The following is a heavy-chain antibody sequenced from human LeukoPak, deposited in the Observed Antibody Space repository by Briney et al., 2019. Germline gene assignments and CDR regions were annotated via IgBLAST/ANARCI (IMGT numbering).Heavy chain of an antibody. J-gene: IGHJ4*02. CDR1: GGSISSYY. CDR2: IYYSGST. V-gene: IGHV4-59*08. Sequence: PSETLSLTCTVSGGSISSYYWSWIRQPPGKGLEWIGYIYYSGSTNYNPSPKSRVTISVDTSKNQFSLKLSSVTAADTAVYYCARHPLGRATDYFDYWGQGTLVTVSS. D-gene: IGHD1-26*01. CDR3: ARHPLGRATDYFDY.